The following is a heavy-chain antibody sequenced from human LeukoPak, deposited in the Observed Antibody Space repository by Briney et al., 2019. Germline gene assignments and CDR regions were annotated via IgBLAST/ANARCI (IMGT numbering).Heavy chain of an antibody. CDR2: IYYSGST. J-gene: IGHJ2*01. Sequence: SETLSLTCTVSGGSISSYYWSWIRQPPGKGLEWIRYIYYSGSTNYNPSLKSRVTISVDTSKNQFSLKLSSVTAADTAVYYCARHIISSSWYFDLWGRGTLVTVSS. D-gene: IGHD6-13*01. CDR3: ARHIISSSWYFDL. V-gene: IGHV4-59*08. CDR1: GGSISSYY.